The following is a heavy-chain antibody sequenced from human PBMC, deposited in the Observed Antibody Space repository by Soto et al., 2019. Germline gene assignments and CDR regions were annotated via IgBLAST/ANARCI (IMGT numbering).Heavy chain of an antibody. CDR2: ITRGGSTI. V-gene: IGHV3-48*03. CDR1: GFTFSSYE. Sequence: GSLLLSCAASGFTFSSYEMIWVRQAPGEGLECLSYITRGGSTIHYADSVKGRFTISRDNAKNSLYLQMNSLRAEDSAVYYCASVWSGYSGAHFWGQGTLVTVSS. J-gene: IGHJ4*02. CDR3: ASVWSGYSGAHF. D-gene: IGHD3-3*01.